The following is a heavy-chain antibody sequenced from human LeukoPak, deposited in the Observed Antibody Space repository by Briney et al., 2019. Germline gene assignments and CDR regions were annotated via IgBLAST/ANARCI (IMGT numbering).Heavy chain of an antibody. D-gene: IGHD4-17*01. CDR2: INHSGST. CDR3: ARGPGRYGVRRYYYYMDV. J-gene: IGHJ6*03. CDR1: GGSFSGYY. V-gene: IGHV4-34*01. Sequence: PSETLSLTCAVYGGSFSGYYWSWIRQPPGKGLEWIGEINHSGSTNYNPSLKSRVTISVGTSKNQFSLKLSSVTAADTAVYYCARGPGRYGVRRYYYYMDVWGKGTTVTVSS.